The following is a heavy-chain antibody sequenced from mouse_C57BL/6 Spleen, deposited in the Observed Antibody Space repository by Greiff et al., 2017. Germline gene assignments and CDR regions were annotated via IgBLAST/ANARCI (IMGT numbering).Heavy chain of an antibody. CDR2: IYPRDGST. J-gene: IGHJ1*03. D-gene: IGHD1-1*01. V-gene: IGHV1-78*01. Sequence: VKLMESDAELVKPGASVKISCKVSGYTFTDHTIHWMKQRPEQGLEWIGYIYPRDGSTKYNEKFKGKATLTADKSSSTAYMQLNSLTSEDSAVXFCAKTPLTTVVDWYFDVWGTGTTVTVSS. CDR1: GYTFTDHT. CDR3: AKTPLTTVVDWYFDV.